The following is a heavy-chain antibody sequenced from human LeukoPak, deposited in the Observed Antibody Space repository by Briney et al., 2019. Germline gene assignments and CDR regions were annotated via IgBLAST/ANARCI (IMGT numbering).Heavy chain of an antibody. V-gene: IGHV1-2*02. D-gene: IGHD2-2*01. CDR2: INPNSGGT. CDR1: GYTFTGYY. CDR3: ARTDVIVVVPAGLLDY. Sequence: ASVKVSFKASGYTFTGYYMHWVRQAPGQGLEWMGWINPNSGGTNYAQKFQGRVTMTRDTSISTAYMELSRLRSDDTAVYYCARTDVIVVVPAGLLDYWGQGTLVTVSS. J-gene: IGHJ4*02.